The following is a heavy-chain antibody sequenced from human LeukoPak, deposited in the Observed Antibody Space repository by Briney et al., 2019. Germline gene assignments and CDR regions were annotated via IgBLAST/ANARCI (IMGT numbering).Heavy chain of an antibody. CDR2: IYPGDSDT. Sequence: GESLKISCKGSGYSFTSYWIGWVCQMPGKGLEWMGIIYPGDSDTRYSPSFQGQVTISADKSISTAYLQWSSLKASDTAMYYCARRVRARSSSLGDWFDPWGQGTLVTVSS. D-gene: IGHD6-6*01. V-gene: IGHV5-51*01. J-gene: IGHJ5*02. CDR1: GYSFTSYW. CDR3: ARRVRARSSSLGDWFDP.